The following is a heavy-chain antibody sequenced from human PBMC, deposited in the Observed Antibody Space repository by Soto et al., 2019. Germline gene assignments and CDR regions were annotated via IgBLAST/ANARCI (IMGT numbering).Heavy chain of an antibody. V-gene: IGHV4-30-2*01. CDR3: ARGRGDPFDF. CDR1: NGSVSSGGHS. Sequence: QLQLQESGSGLVRPSQTLSLTCAVSNGSVSSGGHSWSWIRQPPGKGLEWIGYIYQGGNTYYTPSLKSRVTFSLDRSSNQFSLIMTSVTAADTAVYFCARGRGDPFDFWGPGTLVIVSS. J-gene: IGHJ4*02. CDR2: IYQGGNT. D-gene: IGHD4-17*01.